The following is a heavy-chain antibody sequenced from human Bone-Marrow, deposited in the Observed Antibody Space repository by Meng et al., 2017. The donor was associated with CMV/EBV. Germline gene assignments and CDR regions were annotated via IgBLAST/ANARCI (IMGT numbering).Heavy chain of an antibody. Sequence: LSCAASGFIFRSYAMSWVRQAPGKGLEWVSDISGSGDNTYYADSVKGRFTISRDNSKNTLHLQMNSLRAEDTAVYYCAKDYPWGVTQYWGQGTLVTVSS. CDR3: AKDYPWGVTQY. CDR2: ISGSGDNT. V-gene: IGHV3-23*01. J-gene: IGHJ4*02. CDR1: GFIFRSYA. D-gene: IGHD3-10*01.